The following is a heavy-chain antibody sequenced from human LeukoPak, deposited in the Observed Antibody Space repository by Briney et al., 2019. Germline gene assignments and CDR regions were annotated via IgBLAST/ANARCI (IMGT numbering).Heavy chain of an antibody. CDR2: IYYSGST. V-gene: IGHV4-59*12. J-gene: IGHJ4*02. Sequence: SETLSLTCTVSGGSISSYYWSWIRQPPGKGLEWIGYIYYSGSTNYNPSLKSRVTISVDTSKNQFSLKLSSVTAADTAVYYCARRLGTYYYGSGSYQRGYFDYWGQGTLVTVSS. CDR1: GGSISSYY. CDR3: ARRLGTYYYGSGSYQRGYFDY. D-gene: IGHD3-10*01.